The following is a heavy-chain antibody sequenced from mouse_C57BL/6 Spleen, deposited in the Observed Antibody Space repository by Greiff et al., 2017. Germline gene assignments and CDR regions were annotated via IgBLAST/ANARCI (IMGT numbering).Heavy chain of an antibody. Sequence: EVLLVESEGGLVQPGSSMKLSCTASGFTFSDYYMAWVRQVPEKGLEWVANINYDGSSTYYLDSLKSCFNIARDNAKNTLYLQLSSLRSEDTATYYCETLYYGRDWYFDVWGTGTTVTVSS. D-gene: IGHD1-1*01. CDR3: ETLYYGRDWYFDV. J-gene: IGHJ1*03. CDR2: INYDGSST. V-gene: IGHV5-16*01. CDR1: GFTFSDYY.